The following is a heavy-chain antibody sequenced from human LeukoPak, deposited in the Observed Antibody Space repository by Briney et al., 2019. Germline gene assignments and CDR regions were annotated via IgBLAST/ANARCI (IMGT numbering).Heavy chain of an antibody. D-gene: IGHD2-2*01. CDR1: GFTVSSNY. Sequence: GGSLRLSCAASGFTVSSNYMSWVRQAPGKGLEWVSAISGSGGSTYYADSVKGRFTISRDNSKNTLYLQMNSLRAEDTAVYYCAKRGSVPAAMVHWGQGTLVTVSS. V-gene: IGHV3-23*01. CDR3: AKRGSVPAAMVH. J-gene: IGHJ4*02. CDR2: ISGSGGST.